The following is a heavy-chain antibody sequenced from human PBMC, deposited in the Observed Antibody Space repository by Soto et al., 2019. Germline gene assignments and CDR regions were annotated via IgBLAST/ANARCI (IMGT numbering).Heavy chain of an antibody. CDR2: IYYSGST. J-gene: IGHJ4*02. CDR3: ARSEATALDF. Sequence: SETLSVTCTVSGDSISIGGYYWSWIRQHPGKGLEWIGYIYYSGSTYYNPSLKSRVTISVDTSKNQFSLRLSSVTAADTAVYYCARSEATALDFWGQGTLVTVSS. CDR1: GDSISIGGYY. V-gene: IGHV4-31*03.